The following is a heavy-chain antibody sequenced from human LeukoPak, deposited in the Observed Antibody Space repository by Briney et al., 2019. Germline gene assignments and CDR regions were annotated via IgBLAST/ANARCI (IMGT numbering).Heavy chain of an antibody. CDR2: INPSGGST. V-gene: IGHV1-46*01. J-gene: IGHJ6*03. D-gene: IGHD6-13*01. Sequence: GASVKVSCKASGYTFTSYYMHWVRLAPGQGLEWMGIINPSGGSTSYAQKFQGRVTMTRDMSTSTVYMELSSLRSEDTAVYYCARESSSWLYYYYYYYMDVWGKGTTVTVPS. CDR3: ARESSSWLYYYYYYYMDV. CDR1: GYTFTSYY.